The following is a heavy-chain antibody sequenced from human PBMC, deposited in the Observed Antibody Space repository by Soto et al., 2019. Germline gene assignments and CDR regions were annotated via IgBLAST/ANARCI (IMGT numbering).Heavy chain of an antibody. CDR2: ISANGGST. J-gene: IGHJ4*02. D-gene: IGHD5-12*01. CDR3: VKGAGWLQDVDY. V-gene: IGHV3-64D*08. CDR1: GFTFNDNP. Sequence: EVQLVESGGGLVQPGGSLRLSCSASGFTFNDNPMYWVRQAPGKGLEYVSLISANGGSTHYADSVKGRFSISRDNSKNTLYLQMSSLRAEDTAVYYCVKGAGWLQDVDYWGQGILVTVSS.